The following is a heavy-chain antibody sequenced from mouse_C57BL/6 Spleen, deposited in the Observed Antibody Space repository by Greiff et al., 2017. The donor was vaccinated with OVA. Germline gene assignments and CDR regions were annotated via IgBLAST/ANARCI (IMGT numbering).Heavy chain of an antibody. V-gene: IGHV1-15*01. CDR3: YSNGGAWFAY. CDR2: IDPETGGT. D-gene: IGHD2-5*01. Sequence: VKVVESGAELVRPGASVTLSCKASGYTFTDYEMHWVKQTPVHGLEWIGAIDPETGGTAYNQKFKGKAILTADKSSSTAYMELRSLTSEDSAVYYSYSNGGAWFAYWGQGTLVTVSA. J-gene: IGHJ3*01. CDR1: GYTFTDYE.